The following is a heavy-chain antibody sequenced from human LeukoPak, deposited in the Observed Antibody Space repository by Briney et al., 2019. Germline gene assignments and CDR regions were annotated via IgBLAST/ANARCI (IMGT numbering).Heavy chain of an antibody. CDR3: AKDLAQVVVYAFDI. D-gene: IGHD3-22*01. CDR2: ISYDGSNK. V-gene: IGHV3-30*18. CDR1: GFTFSSYG. Sequence: WVLRLSCAASGFTFSSYGMHWVRQAPGKGLEWVAVISYDGSNKYYADSVEGRFTISRDNSKNTLYLQMNSLRAEDTAVYYCAKDLAQVVVYAFDIWGQGTMVTVSS. J-gene: IGHJ3*02.